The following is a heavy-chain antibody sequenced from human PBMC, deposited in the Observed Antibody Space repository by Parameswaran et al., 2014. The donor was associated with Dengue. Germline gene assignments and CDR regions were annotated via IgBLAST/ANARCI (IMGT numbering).Heavy chain of an antibody. Sequence: WVRQAPGQGLEWMGWINPNSGGTNYAQKFQGRVTMTRDTSISTAYMELSRLRSDDTAVYYCARVGLTILEWLLPSLDWFDPWGQGTLVTVSS. CDR2: INPNSGGT. J-gene: IGHJ5*02. V-gene: IGHV1-2*02. D-gene: IGHD3-3*01. CDR3: ARVGLTILEWLLPSLDWFDP.